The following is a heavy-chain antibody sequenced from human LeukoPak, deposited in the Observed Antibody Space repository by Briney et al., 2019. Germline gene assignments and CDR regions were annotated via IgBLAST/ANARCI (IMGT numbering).Heavy chain of an antibody. V-gene: IGHV3-23*01. D-gene: IGHD3-22*01. CDR2: ISGSGGST. J-gene: IGHJ5*02. CDR1: GFTFSSYA. Sequence: PGGSLRLSCAASGFTFSSYAMSWVRQAPGKGLEWVSAISGSGGSTYYADSVKGRFTISRDNSNNTLYLQMNSLRAEDTAVYYCAKDRYYYDSSGYYNWFDPWGQGTLVTVSS. CDR3: AKDRYYYDSSGYYNWFDP.